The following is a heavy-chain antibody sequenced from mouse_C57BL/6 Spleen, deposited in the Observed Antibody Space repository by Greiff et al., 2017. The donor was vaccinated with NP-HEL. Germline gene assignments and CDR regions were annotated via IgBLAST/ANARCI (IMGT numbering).Heavy chain of an antibody. V-gene: IGHV1-26*01. J-gene: IGHJ1*03. Sequence: EVQLQQSGPELVKPGASVKISCKASGYTFTDYYMNWVKQSHGKSLEWIGDINPNNGGPSYNQKFKGKATLTVDKSSSTAYMELRSRTSEDSAVYYCASPTGSSSYWYFDVWGTGTTVTVCS. CDR1: GYTFTDYY. D-gene: IGHD1-1*01. CDR3: ASPTGSSSYWYFDV. CDR2: INPNNGGP.